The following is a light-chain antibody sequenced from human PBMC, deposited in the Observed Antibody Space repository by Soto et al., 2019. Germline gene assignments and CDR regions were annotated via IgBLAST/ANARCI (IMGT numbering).Light chain of an antibody. J-gene: IGKJ5*01. V-gene: IGKV3-11*01. Sequence: EIVLTQSPATLSLSPGERATLSCRASPSVSSYLAWYQQKPGQAPRLLIYDTSNRATGIPARFTGSGSGTDFTLTISSLEPEDFAVYYCQQRRNWPITFGQGTQLEIK. CDR2: DTS. CDR3: QQRRNWPIT. CDR1: PSVSSY.